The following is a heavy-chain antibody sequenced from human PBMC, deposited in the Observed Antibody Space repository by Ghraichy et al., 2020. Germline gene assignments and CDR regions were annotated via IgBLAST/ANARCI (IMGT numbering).Heavy chain of an antibody. V-gene: IGHV4-34*01. CDR1: GGSFSGYY. D-gene: IGHD6-19*01. CDR2: INHSGST. Sequence: SETLSRTCAVYGGSFSGYYWSWIRQPPGKGLEWIGEINHSGSTNYNPSLKSRVTISVDTSKNQFSLKLSSVTAADTAVYYCARARYLQWLGPCFDYWGQGTLVTVSS. CDR3: ARARYLQWLGPCFDY. J-gene: IGHJ4*02.